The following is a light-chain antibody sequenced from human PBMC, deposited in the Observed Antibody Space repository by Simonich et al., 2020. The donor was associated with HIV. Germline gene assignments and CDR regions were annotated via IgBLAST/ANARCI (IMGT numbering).Light chain of an antibody. CDR2: DAS. V-gene: IGKV3D-20*01. CDR1: QIVFSSY. Sequence: EIVLTQSPATLSLSPGERATLSCRASQIVFSSYLAWYQQKPGLAPRLLIYDASSRATGIPDRFSGSGSGTDFTLTISSLQSEDSAVYYCQQYNKWPLTFGGGTKVEIK. J-gene: IGKJ4*01. CDR3: QQYNKWPLT.